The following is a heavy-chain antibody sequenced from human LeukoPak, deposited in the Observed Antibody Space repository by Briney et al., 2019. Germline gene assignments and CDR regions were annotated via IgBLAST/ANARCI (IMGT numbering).Heavy chain of an antibody. V-gene: IGHV3-30*02. D-gene: IGHD4-17*01. J-gene: IGHJ5*02. CDR3: AKFSYGDYVA. CDR1: GFVFSKNG. Sequence: PGGSLRLSCATSGFVFSKNGMHWVRQAPGKGLEWVAFIRHDESNKYYADSVKGRFTISRDNSKNMLSLQMNSLRPDDTAVYYCAKFSYGDYVAWGQGTLVIVSS. CDR2: IRHDESNK.